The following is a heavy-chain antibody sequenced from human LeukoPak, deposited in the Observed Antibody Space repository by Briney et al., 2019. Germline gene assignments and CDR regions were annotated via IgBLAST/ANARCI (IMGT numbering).Heavy chain of an antibody. D-gene: IGHD3-9*01. V-gene: IGHV3-21*01. J-gene: IGHJ3*02. Sequence: GGSLRLSCAASGFTFSSYNMKWVRQAPGKGLEWVSSISTSSSYIYYADSVKGRFTISRDNAKNSLYLQMNSLRAEDTAVYYCARAALRYFDRDAFDIWGQGTMVNVSS. CDR2: ISTSSSYI. CDR3: ARAALRYFDRDAFDI. CDR1: GFTFSSYN.